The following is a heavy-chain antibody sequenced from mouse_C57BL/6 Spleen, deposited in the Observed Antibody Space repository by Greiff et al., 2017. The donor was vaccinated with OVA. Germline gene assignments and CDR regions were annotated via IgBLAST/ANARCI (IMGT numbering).Heavy chain of an antibody. V-gene: IGHV1-82*01. D-gene: IGHD1-1*01. CDR3: ARHYYGSSYWYFDV. CDR2: IYPGDGAT. J-gene: IGHJ1*03. Sequence: QVQLQQSGPELVKPGASVKISCKASGYAFSSSWMNWVKQRPGKGLEWIGRIYPGDGATTYNGKFKGKATLTADKSSSTAYMQLSSLTSEDSAVYFCARHYYGSSYWYFDVWGTGTTVTVSS. CDR1: GYAFSSSW.